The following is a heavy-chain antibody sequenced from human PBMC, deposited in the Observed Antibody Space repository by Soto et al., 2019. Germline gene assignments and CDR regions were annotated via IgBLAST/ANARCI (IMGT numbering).Heavy chain of an antibody. CDR3: AGAHNYYYYMDV. V-gene: IGHV6-1*01. J-gene: IGHJ6*03. Sequence: PSETLSLTCAISGDSVSSNNAAWNWIRQSPSRGLEWLGRTYYRSKWYNDYAVSVRSRITIDPDTSKNQLSLQLNSVTPEDTAVYYCAGAHNYYYYMDVWGKGTTVTVSS. CDR1: GDSVSSNNAA. CDR2: TYYRSKWYN.